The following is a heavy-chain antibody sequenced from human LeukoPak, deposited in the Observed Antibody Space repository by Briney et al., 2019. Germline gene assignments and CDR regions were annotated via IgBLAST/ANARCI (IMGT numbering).Heavy chain of an antibody. CDR3: ARYNWNDIYYYYGMEV. J-gene: IGHJ6*02. CDR1: GFTVSSNY. D-gene: IGHD1-20*01. V-gene: IGHV3-53*01. CDR2: IYSGGST. Sequence: PGGSLRLSGAASGFTVSSNYMSWVRQAAGKGLEWVSVIYSGGSTYYADSVKGRFTISRDNSKNTLYLQMSSLRGEDTAVYYCARYNWNDIYYYYGMEVWGQGTTVTVSS.